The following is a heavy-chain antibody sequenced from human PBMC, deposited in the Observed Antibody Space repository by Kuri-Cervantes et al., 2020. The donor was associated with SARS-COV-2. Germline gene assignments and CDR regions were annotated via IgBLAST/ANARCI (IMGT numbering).Heavy chain of an antibody. Sequence: SETLSLTCAVYGGSFSGYYWSWIRQPPGKGLEWIGEINHSGSTNYNPPLKSRVTISVDTSKNQFSLKLSSVTAADTAVYYCARFRGRPTGFDPWGQGTLVTGSS. J-gene: IGHJ5*02. D-gene: IGHD2-15*01. CDR3: ARFRGRPTGFDP. V-gene: IGHV4-34*01. CDR1: GGSFSGYY. CDR2: INHSGST.